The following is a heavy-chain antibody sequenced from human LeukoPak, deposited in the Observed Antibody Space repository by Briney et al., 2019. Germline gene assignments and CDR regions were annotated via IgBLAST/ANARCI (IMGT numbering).Heavy chain of an antibody. D-gene: IGHD3-16*01. Sequence: TSDTLCITCGDSGYDIRKGFSWDWIRQTPGNGLVLLRGINHGGSTTYNPSLRSRVTISLVTSKNAFSLRLRSVTAADTAVYYCARFDYVWETHGMDAFDIWGHGTMVTVSS. CDR1: GYDIRKGFS. CDR3: ARFDYVWETHGMDAFDI. V-gene: IGHV4-38-2*01. J-gene: IGHJ3*02. CDR2: INHGGST.